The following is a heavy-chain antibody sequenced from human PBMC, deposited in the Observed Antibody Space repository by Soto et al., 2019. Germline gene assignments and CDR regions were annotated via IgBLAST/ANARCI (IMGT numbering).Heavy chain of an antibody. CDR1: GYTLTGYY. CDR2: INPNSGGT. D-gene: IGHD3-3*01. J-gene: IGHJ5*02. Sequence: SVKASWKASGYTLTGYYMHWVRKAPVQGLEWMGWINPNSGGTNYAQKFQGRVTMTRDTSISTAYMELSRLRSDDTAVYYCAREHYDFWSGYYRGWFDPWGQGTLVTVSS. CDR3: AREHYDFWSGYYRGWFDP. V-gene: IGHV1-2*02.